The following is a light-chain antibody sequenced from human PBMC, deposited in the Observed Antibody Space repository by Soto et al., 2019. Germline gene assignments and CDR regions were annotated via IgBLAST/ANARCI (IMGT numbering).Light chain of an antibody. V-gene: IGKV1-39*01. CDR1: QRIASY. CDR3: QQSYSNMWT. CDR2: AAS. Sequence: DRVTITCRSSQRIASYVNWYQQRPGKAPKLLIYAASSLQSGAPSRFNGSGSGAHFTLTISSLQPEDFATYYCQQSYSNMWTFGQGTKVDIK. J-gene: IGKJ1*01.